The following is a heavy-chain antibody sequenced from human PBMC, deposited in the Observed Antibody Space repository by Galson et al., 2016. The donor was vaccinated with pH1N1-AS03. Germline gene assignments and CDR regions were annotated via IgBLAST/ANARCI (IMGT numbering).Heavy chain of an antibody. CDR1: GFIFSKFQ. Sequence: SLRLSCAASGFIFSKFQMSWVRQAPGKGLEWVSTYGGSDEKTYYADSVKGRFTISKDSSKNMLYLQMNTLRAEDTALYYCTTVAGTYYNGAYWGQGSLVTVSS. D-gene: IGHD3-10*01. V-gene: IGHV3-23*01. CDR3: TTVAGTYYNGAY. CDR2: YGGSDEKT. J-gene: IGHJ4*02.